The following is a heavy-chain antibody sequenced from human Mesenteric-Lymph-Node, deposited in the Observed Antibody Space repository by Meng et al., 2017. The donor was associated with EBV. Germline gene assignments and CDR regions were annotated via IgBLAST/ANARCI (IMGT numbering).Heavy chain of an antibody. Sequence: QVQLQVSGPGMVKASATLSLTCTVSGGFISRSGFYWGWIRQPPGKGLEWIGRVSYSGTTSYNPSLRSRVTISADTSKNQFSLRLTSLTAADTAIYYCAGRGFYTLFDYWGQGTLVTVSS. CDR3: AGRGFYTLFDY. CDR2: VSYSGTT. D-gene: IGHD3-3*01. CDR1: GGFISRSGFY. J-gene: IGHJ4*02. V-gene: IGHV4-39*07.